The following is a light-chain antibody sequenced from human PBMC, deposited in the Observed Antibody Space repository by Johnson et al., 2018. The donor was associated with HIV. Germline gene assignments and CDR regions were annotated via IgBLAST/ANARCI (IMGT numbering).Light chain of an antibody. Sequence: QSVLTQPPSVSAAPGQKVNISCSGSSSNIGNNYVSWYQQLPGTSPKLLIYENKARPSGIPDRFSGSKSATSATLAITGLQTGDEADYYCGTWDSSLYVFVFGSGTKVTVL. CDR3: GTWDSSLYVFV. CDR1: SSNIGNNY. V-gene: IGLV1-51*01. CDR2: ENK. J-gene: IGLJ1*01.